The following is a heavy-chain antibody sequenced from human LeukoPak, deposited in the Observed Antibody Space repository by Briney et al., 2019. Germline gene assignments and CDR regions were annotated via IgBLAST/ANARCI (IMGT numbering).Heavy chain of an antibody. J-gene: IGHJ4*02. V-gene: IGHV3-13*01. Sequence: PGGSLRLSCVASGFNFSKNDMHWVRQTTERGLEWVSAIGVGGDTYYADPVKGRFTISRENGKNSVCLQMNSLRAGDTALYFCAKAFDYNGLRGEGGSFDCWGQGALVTVSS. D-gene: IGHD4-11*01. CDR2: IGVGGDT. CDR1: GFNFSKND. CDR3: AKAFDYNGLRGEGGSFDC.